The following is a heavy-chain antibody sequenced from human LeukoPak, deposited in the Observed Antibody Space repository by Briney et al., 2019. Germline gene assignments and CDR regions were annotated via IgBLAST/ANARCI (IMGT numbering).Heavy chain of an antibody. V-gene: IGHV3-23*01. CDR3: AKSARLERYFDRLLPLDD. CDR2: ISDNGGAT. D-gene: IGHD3-9*01. Sequence: GGSLRLSCAASGFTFSSHAVSWVRQAPGKGLEWVSVISDNGGATYYADSVKGRFTISRDNAKNTVYLEMKSLRAEDTAVYYCAKSARLERYFDRLLPLDDWGQGTLVTVSS. CDR1: GFTFSSHA. J-gene: IGHJ4*02.